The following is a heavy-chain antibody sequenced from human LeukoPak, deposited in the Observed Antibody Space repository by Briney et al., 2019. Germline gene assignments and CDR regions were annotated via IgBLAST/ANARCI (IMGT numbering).Heavy chain of an antibody. Sequence: GGSLRLSCAAFGFTFSNYGLSWVRQAPGKGLEWVSGITGSGGSTSYADSVKGRFTISRDNAKNTLYLQMNSLRAEDTAVYYCARAVAVAGTGGFYWGQGTLVTVSS. CDR2: ITGSGGST. J-gene: IGHJ4*02. D-gene: IGHD6-19*01. CDR1: GFTFSNYG. V-gene: IGHV3-23*01. CDR3: ARAVAVAGTGGFY.